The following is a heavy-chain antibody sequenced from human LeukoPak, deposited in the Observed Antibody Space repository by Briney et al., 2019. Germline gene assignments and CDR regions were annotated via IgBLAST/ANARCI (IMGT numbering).Heavy chain of an antibody. D-gene: IGHD2-2*01. CDR2: IKSKTDGDTT. J-gene: IGHJ4*02. V-gene: IGHV3-15*01. Sequence: PGGSLRLSCSGYGFTFSNAWMSWVRQGPGKGLEWGGSIKSKTDGDTTDYAATVKGRSTNSRDESKNTLYLQMNSLNTEDTDVYYCSTEYCSSTSCYDYWGQGTLVTVSS. CDR3: STEYCSSTSCYDY. CDR1: GFTFSNAW.